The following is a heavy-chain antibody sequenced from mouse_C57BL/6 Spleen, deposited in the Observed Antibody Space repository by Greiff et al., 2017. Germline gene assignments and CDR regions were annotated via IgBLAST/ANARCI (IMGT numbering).Heavy chain of an antibody. J-gene: IGHJ4*01. V-gene: IGHV1-19*01. CDR3: ASRGSSLYYYAMDY. Sequence: EVKLQQSGPVLVKPGASVKMSCKASGYTFTDYYLNWVKQSPGKSLEWIGVINPYNGGTSYNQKFKGKATLTVDKSSSTAYMELNSLTSEDSAGYYCASRGSSLYYYAMDYWGQGTSVTVSS. CDR1: GYTFTDYY. CDR2: INPYNGGT. D-gene: IGHD1-1*01.